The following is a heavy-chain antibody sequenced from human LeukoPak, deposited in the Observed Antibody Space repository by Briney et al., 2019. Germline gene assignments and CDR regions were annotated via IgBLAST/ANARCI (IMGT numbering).Heavy chain of an antibody. J-gene: IGHJ6*02. Sequence: GGSLRLSCAASGYTFSSYAMTWVRQAPGKGLEWVSSISGGGGGTFYADSVKGRFTFSRDNSKNTLYLQMNSLRAEDTAVYYCAKDLGGRPYYYYGLVVWGQGTTVTVSS. CDR1: GYTFSSYA. CDR2: ISGGGGGT. CDR3: AKDLGGRPYYYYGLVV. V-gene: IGHV3-23*01.